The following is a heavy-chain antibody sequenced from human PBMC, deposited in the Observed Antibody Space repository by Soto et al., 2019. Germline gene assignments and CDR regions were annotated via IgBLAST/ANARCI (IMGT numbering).Heavy chain of an antibody. J-gene: IGHJ3*02. CDR3: ARDLLYSTRSTVRFDI. D-gene: IGHD6-13*01. CDR2: INTYNGNT. Sequence: VQLVQSGVEVKKPGASVKVSCKASGYTFTNYGISWVRQAPGQGLEWMGWINTYNGNTNYAQKVQGRVTMTTETSTSTGYMELRILRSDDTAVYYCARDLLYSTRSTVRFDIWGQGTMLTVSS. V-gene: IGHV1-18*01. CDR1: GYTFTNYG.